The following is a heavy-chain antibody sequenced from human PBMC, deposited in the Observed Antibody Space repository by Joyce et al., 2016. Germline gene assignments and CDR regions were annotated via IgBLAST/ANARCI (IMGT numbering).Heavy chain of an antibody. CDR1: GFTFSVYS. CDR3: ARGLEHNWYSYTMDV. V-gene: IGHV3-48*04. CDR2: ITGSRTTI. J-gene: IGHJ6*02. Sequence: EVQLVESGGYLVQPGGSLRLSCAASGFTFSVYSMNWVRQAPGKGLEWIACITGSRTTINYADSVQGRFTVSRDNTKNSLYLQMNSLGAEDTAVYFCARGLEHNWYSYTMDVWGQGTTVTVSS. D-gene: IGHD2-21*02.